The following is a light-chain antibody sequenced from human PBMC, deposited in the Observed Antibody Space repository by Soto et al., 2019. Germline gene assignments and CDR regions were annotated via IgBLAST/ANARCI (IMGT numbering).Light chain of an antibody. CDR3: QQYYNIPRT. CDR1: QIIGTN. V-gene: IGKV1-39*01. CDR2: DAS. Sequence: DIQMNQSPSSLSASVGDRVTITCRASQIIGTNLNWYHQKPGKAPYLLSYDASSLRSGVPSRFSGSVSGTDLTLTISSLQPEDFATYFCQQYYNIPRTFGQGTKLESK. J-gene: IGKJ2*01.